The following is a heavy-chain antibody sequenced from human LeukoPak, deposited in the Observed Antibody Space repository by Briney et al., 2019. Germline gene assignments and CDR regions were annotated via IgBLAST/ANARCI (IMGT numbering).Heavy chain of an antibody. D-gene: IGHD6-13*01. J-gene: IGHJ5*02. Sequence: ASVKVSCKASGCTFTDYYMHWVRQAPGQGLEWMGWINPNSGDTNYAQKFQGRVTMTRDTSITTAYMELRTLRSDDTAVYYCARDRQGLTAGANNWFDPWGQGTLVSVSS. CDR3: ARDRQGLTAGANNWFDP. V-gene: IGHV1-2*02. CDR2: INPNSGDT. CDR1: GCTFTDYY.